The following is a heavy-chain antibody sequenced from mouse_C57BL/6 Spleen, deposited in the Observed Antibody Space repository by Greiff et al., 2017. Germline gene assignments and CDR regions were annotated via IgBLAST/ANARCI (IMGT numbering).Heavy chain of an antibody. CDR2: INPSTGGT. Sequence: VQLQQSGPELVKPGASVKISCKASGYSFTGYYMNWVKQSPEKSLEWIGEINPSTGGTTYNQKFKAKATLTVDKSSSTAYMQLKSLTSEDSAVYYCAIYYYGSSYRWFAYWGQGTLVTVSA. CDR3: AIYYYGSSYRWFAY. J-gene: IGHJ3*01. V-gene: IGHV1-42*01. D-gene: IGHD1-1*01. CDR1: GYSFTGYY.